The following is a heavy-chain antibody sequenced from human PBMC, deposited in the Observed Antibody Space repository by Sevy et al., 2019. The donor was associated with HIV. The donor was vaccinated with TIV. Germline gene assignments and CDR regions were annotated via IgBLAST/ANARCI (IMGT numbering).Heavy chain of an antibody. V-gene: IGHV3-9*01. J-gene: IGHJ6*02. Sequence: GGSLRLSCAASGFTFDDYDMHWVRQAPGKGLEWVSGISWNSGSIGYADSVKGRFTIPRDNAKNSLYLQMNSLRAEDTALYYCAKGLRFLEWRYYGMDVWGQGTTVTVSS. CDR2: ISWNSGSI. CDR3: AKGLRFLEWRYYGMDV. CDR1: GFTFDDYD. D-gene: IGHD3-3*01.